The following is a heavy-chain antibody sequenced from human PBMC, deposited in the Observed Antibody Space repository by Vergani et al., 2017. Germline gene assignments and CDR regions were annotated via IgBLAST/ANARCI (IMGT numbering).Heavy chain of an antibody. V-gene: IGHV1-69*13. CDR3: ASDLYYSRVRGVFGYYAMVV. J-gene: IGHJ6*02. CDR1: GGTFSSYA. CDR2: IIPMYGTT. Sequence: QVQLVQSGAEMEKPGSSVRVSCKASGGTFSSYAINWVRQAPGQGLEWMGRIIPMYGTTNLAQKFKGRLTFAADGSASIVYLDLSSLRSDDTAVYFCASDLYYSRVRGVFGYYAMVVWCRGTTVTV. D-gene: IGHD3-10*01.